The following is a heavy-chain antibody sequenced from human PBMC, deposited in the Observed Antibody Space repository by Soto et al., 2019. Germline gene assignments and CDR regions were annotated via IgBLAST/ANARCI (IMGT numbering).Heavy chain of an antibody. J-gene: IGHJ5*02. V-gene: IGHV2-26*01. CDR3: ARIWWGHSGWYNWFDP. D-gene: IGHD6-19*01. CDR1: GFSLSNARMG. CDR2: IFSNDEK. Sequence: QVTLKESGPVLVNPTETLTLTCTVSGFSLSNARMGVSWIRQPPGKALEWLAHIFSNDEKSYSTSLKSRLTISKDTSKSQVVLTMTNMDPVDTATYYCARIWWGHSGWYNWFDPWGQGTLVTVSS.